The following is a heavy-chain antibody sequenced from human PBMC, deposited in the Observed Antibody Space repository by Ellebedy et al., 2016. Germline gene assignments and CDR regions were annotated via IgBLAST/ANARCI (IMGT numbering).Heavy chain of an antibody. CDR3: VRDRLRRSFDI. CDR2: INSDGTFT. Sequence: GESLKISCVSSGLSFGSDWMHWVRQAPGKGLVWVSRINSDGTFTNYADSVKGRFTISRDTAKITLYLHMDSLTGEDTGVYYCVRDRLRRSFDIWGQGSMVSVSS. CDR1: GLSFGSDW. V-gene: IGHV3-74*01. J-gene: IGHJ3*02.